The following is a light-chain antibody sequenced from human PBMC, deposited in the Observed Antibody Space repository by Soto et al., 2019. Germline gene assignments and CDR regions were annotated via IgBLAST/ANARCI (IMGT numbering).Light chain of an antibody. Sequence: EIVLTQSPGTLSLSPGERATLSCRASQSVSSAYLAWYQQIPGQAPRLLIYGASSRATGIPDRFSGSGSGTDLPLTISGLEPEDCAVYYCQQSGSSFYTFGQGTKLE. CDR1: QSVSSAY. V-gene: IGKV3-20*01. J-gene: IGKJ2*01. CDR2: GAS. CDR3: QQSGSSFYT.